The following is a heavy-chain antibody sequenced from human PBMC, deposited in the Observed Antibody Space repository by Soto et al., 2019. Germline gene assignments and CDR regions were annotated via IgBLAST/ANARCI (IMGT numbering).Heavy chain of an antibody. Sequence: GASVKVSCKASGGTFSSYTISWVRQAPGQGLEWMGRIIPILGIANYAQKFQGRVTITADKSTSTAYMELSSLRSEDTAVYYCARKGGSGSTIDYWGQGTLVTVSS. D-gene: IGHD3-10*01. J-gene: IGHJ4*02. CDR3: ARKGGSGSTIDY. V-gene: IGHV1-69*02. CDR2: IIPILGIA. CDR1: GGTFSSYT.